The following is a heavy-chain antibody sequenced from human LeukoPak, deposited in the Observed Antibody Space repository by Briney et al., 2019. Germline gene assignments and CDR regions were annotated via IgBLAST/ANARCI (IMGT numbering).Heavy chain of an antibody. CDR3: TARSNYDAFDI. Sequence: GGSLRLSCAASGFTFSNAWMSWVRQAPGKGLEWVGRIKSKTDGGTTDYAAPVKGRFTISRDDSKNTLYLQMNSLKTEDTAVYYCTARSNYDAFDIWGQGTVVTVSS. CDR1: GFTFSNAW. CDR2: IKSKTDGGTT. D-gene: IGHD1-1*01. J-gene: IGHJ3*02. V-gene: IGHV3-15*01.